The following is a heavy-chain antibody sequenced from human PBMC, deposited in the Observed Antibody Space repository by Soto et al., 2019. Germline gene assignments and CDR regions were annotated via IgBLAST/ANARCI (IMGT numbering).Heavy chain of an antibody. D-gene: IGHD1-1*01. CDR3: ARRYGGNLDY. Sequence: QVQLQESGPGLVKPSETLSLTCTVSGGSISSYYWSWIRQPPGKGLEWTGYIYYSGSTNYNPSLKSRVTISVDTSKNQFSLKQSSATAADTAVYYCARRYGGNLDYWGQGTLVTVSS. J-gene: IGHJ4*02. CDR1: GGSISSYY. V-gene: IGHV4-59*08. CDR2: IYYSGST.